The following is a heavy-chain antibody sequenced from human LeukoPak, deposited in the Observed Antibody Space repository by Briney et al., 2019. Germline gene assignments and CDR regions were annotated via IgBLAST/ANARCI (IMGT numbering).Heavy chain of an antibody. CDR3: ARGAYCSGNCPGAFDI. CDR1: GFTFSSYW. V-gene: IGHV3-74*01. J-gene: IGHJ3*02. Sequence: PGGTLRLSCTASGFTFSSYWMHWVRQAPGKGLVLVSHIKSDGSSTNYADSVKGRFTISRDNSKNTLYMQINSLRAEDTAVYYCARGAYCSGNCPGAFDIWGQGTMVTVSS. D-gene: IGHD2-21*02. CDR2: IKSDGSST.